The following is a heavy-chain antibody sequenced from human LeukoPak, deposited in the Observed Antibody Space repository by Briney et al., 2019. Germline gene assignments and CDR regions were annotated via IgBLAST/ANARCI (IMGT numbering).Heavy chain of an antibody. CDR1: GGSISSGGYY. Sequence: PSETLSLTCTVSGGSISSGGYYWSWLRQHPGTGLERIGYIYYSGSTYYNPSLKSRVTISVDTSKNQFSLKLSSVTAADTAVYYCARDRLSSRAFDIWGQGTMVTVSS. CDR2: IYYSGST. J-gene: IGHJ3*02. V-gene: IGHV4-31*03. CDR3: ARDRLSSRAFDI.